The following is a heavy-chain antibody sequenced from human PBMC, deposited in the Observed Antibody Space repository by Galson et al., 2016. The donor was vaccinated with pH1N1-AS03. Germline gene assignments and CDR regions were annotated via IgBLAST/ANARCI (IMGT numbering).Heavy chain of an antibody. CDR1: GYPFSNYG. Sequence: SVKVSCKASGYPFSNYGFSWVRQAPGQGLDWMGWISAYSGDTNYAQKFQGRFTMTTDTSTRTAYMELRSLRSDDTAIYYCARGYWNGGSCYEGGGYFDYWRQGTLVTVSS. CDR3: ARGYWNGGSCYEGGGYFDY. CDR2: ISAYSGDT. J-gene: IGHJ4*02. D-gene: IGHD2-15*01. V-gene: IGHV1-18*04.